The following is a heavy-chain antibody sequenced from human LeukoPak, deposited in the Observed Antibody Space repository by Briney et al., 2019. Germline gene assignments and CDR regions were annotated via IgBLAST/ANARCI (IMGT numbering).Heavy chain of an antibody. Sequence: SETLSLTCAVYGGSFSGYYWSWIRQPPGKGLEWIGEINHSGSTNYNPSLKSRVTISVDTSKNQFSLKLSSVTAADTAVYYCARGAVAARPNYFGYWGQGTLVTVSS. D-gene: IGHD6-6*01. CDR1: GGSFSGYY. CDR3: ARGAVAARPNYFGY. V-gene: IGHV4-34*01. CDR2: INHSGST. J-gene: IGHJ4*02.